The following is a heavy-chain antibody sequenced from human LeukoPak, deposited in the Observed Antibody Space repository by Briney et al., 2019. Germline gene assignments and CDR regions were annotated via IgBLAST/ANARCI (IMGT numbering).Heavy chain of an antibody. D-gene: IGHD3-3*01. J-gene: IGHJ5*02. Sequence: PSETLSLTCTVSGGSISSYYWSWIRQPPGKGLEWIGYIYYSGSTNYNPSLKSRVTISVDTSKNQFSLKLSSVTAADTAVYYCARANAHYDFWSAQSWWFDPWGQGTLVTVSS. V-gene: IGHV4-59*12. CDR3: ARANAHYDFWSAQSWWFDP. CDR1: GGSISSYY. CDR2: IYYSGST.